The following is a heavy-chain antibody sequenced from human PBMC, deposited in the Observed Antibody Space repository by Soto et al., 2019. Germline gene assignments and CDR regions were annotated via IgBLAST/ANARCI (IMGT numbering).Heavy chain of an antibody. D-gene: IGHD6-6*01. CDR2: ISSAVNT. V-gene: IGHV3-23*01. CDR3: AKQVRDSTSSPYYFDY. J-gene: IGHJ4*02. CDR1: GFTFSNYA. Sequence: PGGSLRLSCAGSGFTFSNYAISWGRQAPGKGLEWVSAISSAVNTYYADSVKGRFTISRDNSKNTLSLQMNSLRAEDTAVYYCAKQVRDSTSSPYYFDYWGQGTLVTVSS.